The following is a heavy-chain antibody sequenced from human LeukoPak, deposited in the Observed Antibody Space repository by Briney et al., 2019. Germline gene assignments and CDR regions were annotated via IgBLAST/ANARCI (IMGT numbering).Heavy chain of an antibody. CDR3: ARLKEGIVGATATYYYYYMDV. V-gene: IGHV4-34*01. CDR1: GGTFSGYY. D-gene: IGHD1-26*01. J-gene: IGHJ6*03. Sequence: SETLSLTCAVYGGTFSGYYWRWIRQPPGKGLEWIGKINHSGSTNYNPSLKSRVTISVDTSKNQFSLKLSSVTAADTAVYYCARLKEGIVGATATYYYYYMDVWGKGTTVTISS. CDR2: INHSGST.